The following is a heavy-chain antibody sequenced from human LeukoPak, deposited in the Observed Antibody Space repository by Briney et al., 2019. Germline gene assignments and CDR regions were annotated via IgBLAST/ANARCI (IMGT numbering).Heavy chain of an antibody. CDR1: GFTFSSYA. D-gene: IGHD3-22*01. Sequence: GGSLRLSCAASGFTFSSYAMSWVRQAPGKGLEWVSTISGSGGSTYYADSVKGRFTISRDNSKNTLCLQMNSLRAEDTAIYYCAKCVYYASSGYSATLFDYWGQGTLVTVSS. CDR2: ISGSGGST. CDR3: AKCVYYASSGYSATLFDY. J-gene: IGHJ4*02. V-gene: IGHV3-23*01.